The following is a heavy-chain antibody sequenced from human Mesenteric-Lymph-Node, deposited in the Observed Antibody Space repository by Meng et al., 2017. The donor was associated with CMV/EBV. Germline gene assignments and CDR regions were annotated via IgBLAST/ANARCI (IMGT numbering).Heavy chain of an antibody. J-gene: IGHJ6*02. CDR3: ARDYYYDSSGYLYYYGMDV. D-gene: IGHD3-22*01. CDR2: INHSGST. V-gene: IGHV4-34*01. Sequence: SETLSLTCAVYGGSFSGYYWSWIRQPPGKGLEWIGEINHSGSTNYNPSLKSRVTISVDTSKNQFSLKLSSVTAADTAVYYCARDYYYDSSGYLYYYGMDVWGQGTTVTVSS. CDR1: GGSFSGYY.